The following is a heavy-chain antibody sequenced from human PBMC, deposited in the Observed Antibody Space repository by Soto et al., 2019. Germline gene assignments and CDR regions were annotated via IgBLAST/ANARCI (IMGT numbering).Heavy chain of an antibody. V-gene: IGHV4-31*03. Sequence: SETLSLTCTVSGGSISSGGYYWSWIRQHPGKGLEWIGYIYYSGSTYYNPSLKSRVTISVDTSKNQFSLKLSSVTAADTAVYYCARSSWDWFDPWGQGTLVTVSS. J-gene: IGHJ5*02. CDR2: IYYSGST. CDR3: ARSSWDWFDP. D-gene: IGHD6-6*01. CDR1: GGSISSGGYY.